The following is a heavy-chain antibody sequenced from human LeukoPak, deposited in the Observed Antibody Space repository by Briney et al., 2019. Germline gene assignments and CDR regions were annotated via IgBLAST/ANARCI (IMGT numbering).Heavy chain of an antibody. V-gene: IGHV3-48*03. CDR2: ISSNNDLI. Sequence: PGGSETLFCVASGFTFSTYEFNWVRQAPGKGLEWISYISSNNDLIYYADSVRGRFTVSRDNTKSSLYLQMNSLRAEDTAVYYCARETASCGGDCYDYWGERYLASVSS. CDR1: GFTFSTYE. D-gene: IGHD2-21*01. CDR3: ARETASCGGDCYDY. J-gene: IGHJ4*01.